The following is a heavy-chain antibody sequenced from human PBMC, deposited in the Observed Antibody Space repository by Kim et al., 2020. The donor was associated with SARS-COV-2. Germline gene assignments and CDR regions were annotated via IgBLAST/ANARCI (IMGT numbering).Heavy chain of an antibody. CDR3: ARAGGVIVDYYYYGMDV. J-gene: IGHJ6*02. CDR2: ISYDGSNK. V-gene: IGHV3-33*05. CDR1: GFTFSSYG. Sequence: GGSLRLSCAASGFTFSSYGMHWVRQAPGKGLEWVAVISYDGSNKYYADSVKGRFTISRDNSKNTLYLQMNSLRAEDTAVYYCARAGGVIVDYYYYGMDVWGQWTTVTVSS. D-gene: IGHD3-10*01.